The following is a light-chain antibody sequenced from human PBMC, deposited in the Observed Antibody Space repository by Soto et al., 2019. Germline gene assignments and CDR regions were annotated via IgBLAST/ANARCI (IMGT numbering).Light chain of an antibody. J-gene: IGLJ1*01. Sequence: QSARTQPASMSGSPGQSITISCTGTSSDVGSYNLVSWYQQHPGKAPKLMIYEVSKRPSGVSNRFSGSKSGNTASLTISGLQAEDEADYYCCSYAGSSTFVVFGTGTKVTVL. CDR2: EVS. CDR1: SSDVGSYNL. V-gene: IGLV2-23*02. CDR3: CSYAGSSTFVV.